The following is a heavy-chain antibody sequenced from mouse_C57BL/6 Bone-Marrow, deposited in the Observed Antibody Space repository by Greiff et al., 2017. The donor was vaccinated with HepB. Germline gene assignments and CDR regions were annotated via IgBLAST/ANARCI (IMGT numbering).Heavy chain of an antibody. V-gene: IGHV7-1*01. D-gene: IGHD2-10*02. CDR3: ARDAGYDYGAMDY. J-gene: IGHJ4*01. CDR2: SRNKANDYTT. CDR1: GFTFSDFY. Sequence: EVMLVESGGGLVQSGRSLRLSCATSGFTFSDFYMEWVRQAPGKGLEWIAASRNKANDYTTEYSASVKGRFIVSRDTSQSILYLQMNALRAEDTAIYYCARDAGYDYGAMDYWGQGTSVTVSS.